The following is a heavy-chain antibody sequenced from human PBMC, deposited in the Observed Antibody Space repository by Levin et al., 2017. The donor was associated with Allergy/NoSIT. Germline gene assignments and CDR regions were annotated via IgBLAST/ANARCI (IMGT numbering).Heavy chain of an antibody. Sequence: RGESLKISCAASGFSFSNYGMHWVRQAPGKGLEWVAIISYDGSHQYYADSVKGRFTISRDNSKNTLSLQMSSLRPEDTAVYYCAKTHNSSLSFDQWGQGTLVTVSS. CDR2: ISYDGSHQ. CDR3: AKTHNSSLSFDQ. D-gene: IGHD6-13*01. CDR1: GFSFSNYG. V-gene: IGHV3-30*18. J-gene: IGHJ4*02.